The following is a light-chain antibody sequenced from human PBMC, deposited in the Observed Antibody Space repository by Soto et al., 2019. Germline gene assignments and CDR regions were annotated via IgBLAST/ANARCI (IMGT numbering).Light chain of an antibody. J-gene: IGLJ6*01. CDR3: QSYDSSNYV. CDR2: EDN. CDR1: SGSIASNY. Sequence: NFMLTQPHSVSESPGKTVTISCTGSSGSIASNYVQWYQQRPGSAPTTVIYEDNQRPSGVPDRFSGSIDSSSNSASLTISGLKTEDEADYYCQSYDSSNYVFGSGTQLTVL. V-gene: IGLV6-57*02.